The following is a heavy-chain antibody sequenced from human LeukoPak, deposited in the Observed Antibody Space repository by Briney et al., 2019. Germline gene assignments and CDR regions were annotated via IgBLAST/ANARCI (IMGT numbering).Heavy chain of an antibody. D-gene: IGHD6-13*01. CDR3: ATDLGEQQLVGIKANWYFDL. CDR1: GYTLTELS. V-gene: IGHV1-24*01. J-gene: IGHJ2*01. Sequence: ASVTVSCKVSGYTLTELSMHWVRQAPGKGLEWMGGFDPEDGETIYAQKFQGRVTMTEDTSTDTAYMELSRLRSEDTAVYYCATDLGEQQLVGIKANWYFDLWGRGTLVTLSS. CDR2: FDPEDGET.